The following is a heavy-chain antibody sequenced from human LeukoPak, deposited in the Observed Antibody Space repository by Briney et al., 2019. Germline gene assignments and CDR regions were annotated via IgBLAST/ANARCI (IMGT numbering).Heavy chain of an antibody. V-gene: IGHV1-46*01. CDR2: TNPSGGST. J-gene: IGHJ5*02. CDR3: ARELWPNNNWFDP. D-gene: IGHD2-21*01. CDR1: GYTFTSYY. Sequence: ASVKVSCKASGYTFTSYYIHWVRQAPGQGLEWMGITNPSGGSTSYAQKFQGRVTMTRDTSTNTVYMELSSLKSEDTAVYYCARELWPNNNWFDPWGQGTLVTVSS.